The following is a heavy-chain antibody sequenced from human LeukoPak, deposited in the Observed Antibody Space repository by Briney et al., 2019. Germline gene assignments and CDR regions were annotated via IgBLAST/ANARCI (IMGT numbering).Heavy chain of an antibody. Sequence: HGEALKISCNGSGYSFTSYWIGWVRQMPGKGLEWMGIIYPGDSDTRYSPSFQGKVTISAAKSISTAYLQWSSLRASDTAMCYCARPANRGDAFDIWGQGTMVTVSS. D-gene: IGHD2/OR15-2a*01. J-gene: IGHJ3*02. V-gene: IGHV5-51*01. CDR2: IYPGDSDT. CDR1: GYSFTSYW. CDR3: ARPANRGDAFDI.